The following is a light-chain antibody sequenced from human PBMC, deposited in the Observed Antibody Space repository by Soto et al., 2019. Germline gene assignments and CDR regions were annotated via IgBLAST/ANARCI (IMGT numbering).Light chain of an antibody. CDR3: QHRSSWPYT. CDR2: DAS. V-gene: IGKV3-11*01. CDR1: QSVSSS. J-gene: IGKJ2*01. Sequence: EIVLTQSPATLSSSPGERATLSCRASQSVSSSLNWYQQKPGQAPRLLIYDASTRATGIPARFGGSGSGTDFTLTISSLEPEDFAVYYCQHRSSWPYTFGQGTKLEIK.